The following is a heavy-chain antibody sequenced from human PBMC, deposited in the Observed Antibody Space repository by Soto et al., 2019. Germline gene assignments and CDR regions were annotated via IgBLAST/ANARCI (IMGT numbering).Heavy chain of an antibody. V-gene: IGHV3-23*01. J-gene: IGHJ3*01. Sequence: VQLWESGGGLVQPGGSLRLSCAASGFTFSSYAMTWVRQAPGKGLEWVSGLTGSGASTYYADSVMGLFTIARDNSNNALHLQMKSLRAEETALYYCATAGVYDTVTDYYDGFGFWGQGTMVTVSS. CDR2: LTGSGAST. CDR1: GFTFSSYA. CDR3: ATAGVYDTVTDYYDGFGF. D-gene: IGHD3-9*01.